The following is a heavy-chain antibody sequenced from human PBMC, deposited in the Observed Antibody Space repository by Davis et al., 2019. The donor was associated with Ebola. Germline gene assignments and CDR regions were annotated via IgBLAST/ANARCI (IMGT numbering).Heavy chain of an antibody. V-gene: IGHV3-7*03. Sequence: GESLKISCDAPGFTFSNHYMTWVRQAPGKGLEWVANIKQDGSERYYVDSVKGRFIISRDNAKNSLYLQMNSLRAEDTAVYYCARSRYCTRTICYSDVWGKGTTVTVSS. CDR1: GFTFSNHY. CDR2: IKQDGSER. D-gene: IGHD2-2*01. J-gene: IGHJ6*04. CDR3: ARSRYCTRTICYSDV.